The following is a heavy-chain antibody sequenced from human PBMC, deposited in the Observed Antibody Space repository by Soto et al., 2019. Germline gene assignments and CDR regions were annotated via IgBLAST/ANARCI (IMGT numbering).Heavy chain of an antibody. CDR2: IYHSGTT. Sequence: KSSETLSLTCVVSGDSISSGYHWAWIRQPPGKGLEWVASIYHSGTTNYNPSLKSRVTISVDTSKNQFSLKLSSVTAADTAVYYCARDPGYCSSTSCFHFDYWGQGTLVTVSS. CDR1: GDSISSGYH. CDR3: ARDPGYCSSTSCFHFDY. V-gene: IGHV4-38-2*02. J-gene: IGHJ4*02. D-gene: IGHD2-2*01.